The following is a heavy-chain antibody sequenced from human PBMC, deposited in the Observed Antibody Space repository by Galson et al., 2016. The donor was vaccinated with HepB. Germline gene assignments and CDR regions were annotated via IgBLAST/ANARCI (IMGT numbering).Heavy chain of an antibody. CDR2: ISVHNGDT. Sequence: SVKVSCKASNYTFTSDGISWVRQAPGQGLEWMGWISVHNGDTKYAQKFQGRVSMTTDTSTSTVYMEVSSLRSEDTAVYFCARGGEQLRSPLDYYYDMDVWGQGTTVTVSS. D-gene: IGHD1/OR15-1a*01. CDR3: ARGGEQLRSPLDYYYDMDV. V-gene: IGHV1-18*04. CDR1: NYTFTSDG. J-gene: IGHJ6*02.